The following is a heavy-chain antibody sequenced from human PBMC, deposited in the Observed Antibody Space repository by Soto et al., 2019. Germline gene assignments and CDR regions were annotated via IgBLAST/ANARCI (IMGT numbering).Heavy chain of an antibody. J-gene: IGHJ6*02. CDR1: GGTFRPYA. V-gene: IGHV1-69*01. CDR3: SRDRRADNMRSENYFNGMDV. CDR2: IIPAHDTP. D-gene: IGHD1-26*01. Sequence: QVQLVQSGPEVKKPGSSVKVSCKASGGTFRPYAVSWVRRAPGQGLEWGGGIIPAHDTPNYAPRFEGRVTITADESTNTAYMELNSLTSDDTAVYYWSRDRRADNMRSENYFNGMDVWGQGTTVTVSS.